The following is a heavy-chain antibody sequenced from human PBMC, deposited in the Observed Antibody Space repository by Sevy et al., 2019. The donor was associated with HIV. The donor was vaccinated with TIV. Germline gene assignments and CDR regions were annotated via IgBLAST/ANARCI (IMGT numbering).Heavy chain of an antibody. CDR3: ARDLRLRGYSFGSLDY. CDR1: GYTFTGQY. CDR2: INPNSGDT. D-gene: IGHD5-18*01. V-gene: IGHV1-2*02. J-gene: IGHJ4*02. Sequence: ASVKVSCKASGYTFTGQYMHWVRQAPGQGLEWMGWINPNSGDTKYEQEFQGRVTMTRDTSISTAYMELCGLKSDDTAIYYCARDLRLRGYSFGSLDYWGQGTLVTVSS.